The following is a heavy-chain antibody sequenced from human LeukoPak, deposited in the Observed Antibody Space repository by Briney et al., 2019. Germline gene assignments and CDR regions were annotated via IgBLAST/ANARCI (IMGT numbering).Heavy chain of an antibody. CDR3: ARDTYSSGSDTFDI. CDR1: GGSISSGNW. J-gene: IGHJ3*02. V-gene: IGHV4-4*02. D-gene: IGHD6-19*01. CDR2: IYHTGST. Sequence: PSETLSLTCAVSGGSISSGNWWSWVRQPPGKGLEWIAEIYHTGSTNYNPSLKSRVTISLDKSKNQFSLNLSSVTAADTAVYFCARDTYSSGSDTFDIWGRGTMVTVSS.